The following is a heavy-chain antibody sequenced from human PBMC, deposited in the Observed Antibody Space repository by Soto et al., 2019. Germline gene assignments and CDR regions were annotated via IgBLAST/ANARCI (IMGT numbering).Heavy chain of an antibody. CDR2: ISSSSSTI. Sequence: GGSLRLSCAASGFTFSRYSMNWVRQAPGKGLEWVSYISSSSSTIYNADSVKGRFTISRDNAKNSLYLQMNSLRDEDTAVYYCAREFRSSWYEAGGMDVWGQGTTVTVSS. J-gene: IGHJ6*02. D-gene: IGHD6-13*01. V-gene: IGHV3-48*02. CDR1: GFTFSRYS. CDR3: AREFRSSWYEAGGMDV.